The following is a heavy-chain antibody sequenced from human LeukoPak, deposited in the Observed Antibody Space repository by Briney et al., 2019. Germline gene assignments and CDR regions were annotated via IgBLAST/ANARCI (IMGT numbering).Heavy chain of an antibody. V-gene: IGHV1-69*05. D-gene: IGHD1-26*01. CDR3: ARGSGSYYFASDI. Sequence: ASVKVSCKASGGTFSSYAISWVRQAPGQGLEWMGRIIPIFGTANYAQKFQGRVTITTDESTSTAYMELSSLRSEDTAVYYCARGSGSYYFASDIWGQGTMVTVSS. J-gene: IGHJ3*02. CDR1: GGTFSSYA. CDR2: IIPIFGTA.